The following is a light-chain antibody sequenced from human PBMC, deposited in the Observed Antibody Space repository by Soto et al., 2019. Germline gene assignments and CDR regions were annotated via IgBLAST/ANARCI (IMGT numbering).Light chain of an antibody. V-gene: IGKV3-20*01. J-gene: IGKJ3*01. CDR2: GAS. CDR1: QSVSSNY. CDR3: QQYGSSFT. Sequence: EIVLAQSPGTLSLSPGERATLSCRASQSVSSNYLAWYQQKPGQAPRLLMYGASSRATGIPDRFSGSGSGTDFTLTISRLEPEDCAVYYCQQYGSSFTFGPGTKVEIK.